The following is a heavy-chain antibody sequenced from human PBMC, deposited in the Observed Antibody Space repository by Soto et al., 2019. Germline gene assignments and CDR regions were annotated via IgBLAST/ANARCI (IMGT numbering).Heavy chain of an antibody. Sequence: QVQLVQSGAEVKKRGASVKVSCKTSGYTFTSYGISWVRQAPGQGLEWMGWISAYNGNTNYAQKLQGRVTMTTDTSTSRAYMELRSLRSDDTAVYYCARDRNVGYNYDSSGYYYLDYWGQGTLVTVYS. V-gene: IGHV1-18*01. D-gene: IGHD3-22*01. CDR3: ARDRNVGYNYDSSGYYYLDY. J-gene: IGHJ4*02. CDR2: ISAYNGNT. CDR1: GYTFTSYG.